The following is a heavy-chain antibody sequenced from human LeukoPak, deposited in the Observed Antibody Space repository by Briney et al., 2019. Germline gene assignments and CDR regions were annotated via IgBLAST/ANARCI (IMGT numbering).Heavy chain of an antibody. V-gene: IGHV4-34*01. J-gene: IGHJ4*02. CDR2: INHSGST. CDR1: GGSISSGGYS. D-gene: IGHD3-10*01. Sequence: SETLSLTCAVSGGSISSGGYSWSWIRQPPGKGLEWIGEINHSGSTNYNPSLKSRVTISVDTSKNQFSLKLSSVTAADTAVYYCARARGVFDYWGQGTLVTASS. CDR3: ARARGVFDY.